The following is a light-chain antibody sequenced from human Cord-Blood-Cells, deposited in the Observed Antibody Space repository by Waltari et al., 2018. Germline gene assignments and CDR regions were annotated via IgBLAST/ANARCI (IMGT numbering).Light chain of an antibody. Sequence: SSELTQDPAVSAALGQTVRITCQGDSPRSYYASWYQQKPGQAPVLVIYGKNNRPSGIPDRFSGSSSGNTASLTITGAQAEDEADYYCNSRDSSGNHVVFGGGTKLTVL. CDR2: GKN. CDR1: SPRSYY. CDR3: NSRDSSGNHVV. V-gene: IGLV3-19*01. J-gene: IGLJ2*01.